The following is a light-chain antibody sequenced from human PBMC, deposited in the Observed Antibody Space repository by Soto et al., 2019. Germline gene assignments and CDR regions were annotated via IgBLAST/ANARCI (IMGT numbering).Light chain of an antibody. J-gene: IGLJ1*01. Sequence: QSVLTQQPSVSATHGQTVSISCSGSSYNIPSNSGNWYQHVAGTAPKLLIYSNDPRPSGVPDRFSATRSGTSASLAVSGLQSEYEADYYCASWDYSLDGFVFGTGTKVTVL. CDR3: ASWDYSLDGFV. CDR1: SYNIPSNS. CDR2: SND. V-gene: IGLV1-44*01.